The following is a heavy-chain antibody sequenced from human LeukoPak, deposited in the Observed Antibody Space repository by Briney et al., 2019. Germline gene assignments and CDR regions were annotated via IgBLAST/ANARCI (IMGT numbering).Heavy chain of an antibody. CDR2: IYPGDSES. J-gene: IGHJ6*02. CDR3: ARGAYYYYDMDV. V-gene: IGHV5-51*01. CDR1: GYSFISYW. Sequence: GESLKISCQGSGYSFISYWIAWVRQMPGKGLEWMGIIYPGDSESRYSPSFQGQVSISVDKSISTAYLQWSSLKASDTAMYFCARGAYYYYDMDVWGQGTTVTVSS.